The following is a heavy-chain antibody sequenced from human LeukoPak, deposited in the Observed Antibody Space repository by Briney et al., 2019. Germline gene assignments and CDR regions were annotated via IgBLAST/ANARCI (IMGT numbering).Heavy chain of an antibody. CDR3: ARAGHGARYYYDSSGYYQTKAFDY. V-gene: IGHV4-4*02. CDR2: IYYSGST. D-gene: IGHD3-22*01. Sequence: PSETLSLTCAVSGGSISSSNWWSWVRQPPGKGLEWIGEIYYSGSTNYNPSLKSRVTISVDTSKNQFSLKLSSVTAADTAVYYCARAGHGARYYYDSSGYYQTKAFDYWGQGTLVTVSS. CDR1: GGSISSSNW. J-gene: IGHJ4*02.